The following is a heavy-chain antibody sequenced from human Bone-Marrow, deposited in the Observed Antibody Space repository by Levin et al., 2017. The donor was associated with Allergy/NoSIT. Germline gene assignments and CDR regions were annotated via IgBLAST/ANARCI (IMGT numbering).Heavy chain of an antibody. V-gene: IGHV3-53*01. Sequence: PGGSLRLSCAASGFTLSTTYMSWVRQAPGKGLEWVSVIHSGGYVYYADAVKGRFTISRDNSKNTLYLQMDTLRAEDTAVYYCAKERGYCSGAHCYTEWYYFDQWGQGTLVTVSS. CDR2: IHSGGYV. CDR3: AKERGYCSGAHCYTEWYYFDQ. J-gene: IGHJ4*02. CDR1: GFTLSTTY. D-gene: IGHD2-2*02.